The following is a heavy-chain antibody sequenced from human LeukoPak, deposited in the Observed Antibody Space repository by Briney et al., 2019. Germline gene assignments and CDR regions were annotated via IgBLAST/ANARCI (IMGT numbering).Heavy chain of an antibody. J-gene: IGHJ5*02. D-gene: IGHD3-22*01. CDR2: IYYSGST. V-gene: IGHV4-39*01. CDR3: ARLLGYYDTSGYHNWFNP. CDR1: GGSISSYY. Sequence: SETLSLTCTVSGGSISSYYWSWIRQPPGKGLEWIGSIYYSGSTYYNPSLKSRVTISVDTSKNQFSLKLSSVTAADTAVYYCARLLGYYDTSGYHNWFNPWVQGTLVTVSS.